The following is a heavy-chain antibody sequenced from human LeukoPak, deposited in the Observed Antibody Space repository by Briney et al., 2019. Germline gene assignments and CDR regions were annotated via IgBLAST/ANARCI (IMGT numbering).Heavy chain of an antibody. Sequence: GGSLRLSCAASGFTFSNYWMTWVRQAPGKGLEWVANIKPDGSAQYYADSVRGRFTISRDSAKNSVFLQMNSLRAEDTAVYHCARPGWVVVADTFLDFWGQGALVTVSS. V-gene: IGHV3-7*01. CDR1: GFTFSNYW. D-gene: IGHD2-15*01. CDR2: IKPDGSAQ. CDR3: ARPGWVVVADTFLDF. J-gene: IGHJ4*02.